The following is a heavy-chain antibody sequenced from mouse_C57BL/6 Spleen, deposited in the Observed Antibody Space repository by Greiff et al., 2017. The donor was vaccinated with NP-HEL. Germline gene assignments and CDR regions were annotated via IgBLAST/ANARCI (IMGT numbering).Heavy chain of an antibody. J-gene: IGHJ2*01. CDR3: ARLGYYGSSRGPFDY. V-gene: IGHV1-75*01. CDR2: IVPGSGST. D-gene: IGHD1-1*01. CDR1: GYTFTDYY. Sequence: QVQLQQSGPELVKPGASVKISCKASGYTFTDYYINWVKQRPGQGLEWIGWIVPGSGSTYYNEKFKGKATLTVDKSSSTAYMLLSSLTSEDSAVYFCARLGYYGSSRGPFDYWGQGTTLTVSS.